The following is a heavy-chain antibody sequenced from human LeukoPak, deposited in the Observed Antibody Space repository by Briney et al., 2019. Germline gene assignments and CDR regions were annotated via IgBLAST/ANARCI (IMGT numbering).Heavy chain of an antibody. J-gene: IGHJ4*02. Sequence: GASVKVSCKASGYTFTSYGISWVRQAPGQRLEWMGWINAGNGNTKYSQEFQGRVTITRDTSASTAYMELSSLRFEDMAVYYCARTIYYGSGSPMGYWGQGTLVTVSS. CDR1: GYTFTSYG. D-gene: IGHD3-10*01. CDR3: ARTIYYGSGSPMGY. V-gene: IGHV1-3*03. CDR2: INAGNGNT.